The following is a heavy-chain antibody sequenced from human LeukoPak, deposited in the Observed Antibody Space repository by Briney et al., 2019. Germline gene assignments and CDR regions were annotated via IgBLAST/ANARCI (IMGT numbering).Heavy chain of an antibody. CDR1: RFTFSSYA. D-gene: IGHD4-17*01. V-gene: IGHV3-23*01. Sequence: GGSLRLSCAASRFTFSSYAMSWVRQAPGKGLEWVSAISGSGGSTYYADSVKGRFTISRDNSKNTLYLQMNSLRAEDTAVYYCAKGTRRTTSSHFDYWGQGTLVTVSS. CDR3: AKGTRRTTSSHFDY. CDR2: ISGSGGST. J-gene: IGHJ4*02.